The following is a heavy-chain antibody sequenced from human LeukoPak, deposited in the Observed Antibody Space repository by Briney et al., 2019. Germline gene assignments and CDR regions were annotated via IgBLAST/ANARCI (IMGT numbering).Heavy chain of an antibody. J-gene: IGHJ4*02. CDR2: ISGSGGST. D-gene: IGHD6-13*01. V-gene: IGHV3-23*01. Sequence: GGSLRLSCAASGFTFSSYAMSWVRQAPGKGLEWVSAISGSGGSTYYADSEKGRFTISRDNSKNTLYLQMNSLRAEDTAVYYCAKEGIAAAGKGNYFDYWGQGTLVTVSS. CDR1: GFTFSSYA. CDR3: AKEGIAAAGKGNYFDY.